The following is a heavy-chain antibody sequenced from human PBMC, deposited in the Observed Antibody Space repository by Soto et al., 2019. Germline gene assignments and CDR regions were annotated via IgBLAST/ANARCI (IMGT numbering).Heavy chain of an antibody. V-gene: IGHV1-18*01. Sequence: VQLVQSGAEVKNPGASVKVSCKASGYRFTSYGIGWVRQAPGQGLEWMGWINAYNGNTNYAQNLQGRVTLTTDTSTCTVYMELRSLRSNDTAVYYCARVDVYVTPSPQDVWGQGTTVTVSS. CDR1: GYRFTSYG. CDR2: INAYNGNT. J-gene: IGHJ6*02. D-gene: IGHD3-16*01. CDR3: ARVDVYVTPSPQDV.